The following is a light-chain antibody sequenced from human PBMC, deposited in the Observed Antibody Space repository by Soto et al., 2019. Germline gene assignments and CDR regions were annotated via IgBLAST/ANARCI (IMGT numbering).Light chain of an antibody. J-gene: IGLJ2*01. Sequence: QCALTQPASVYGSPGQSITISCTGTSSDVGGYNYVSWYQQHPGKAPKLMIYEVSNRPSGVSNRFSGSKSGNTASLTISGLQAEDEADYYCSSYTSSSTLNVVFGGGTKLTVL. CDR2: EVS. CDR1: SSDVGGYNY. CDR3: SSYTSSSTLNVV. V-gene: IGLV2-14*01.